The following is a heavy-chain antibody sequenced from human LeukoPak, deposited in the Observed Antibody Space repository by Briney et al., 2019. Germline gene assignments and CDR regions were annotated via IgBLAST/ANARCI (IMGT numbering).Heavy chain of an antibody. CDR1: GASISTHC. V-gene: IGHV4-4*07. Sequence: SETLSLTCTVSGASISTHCWSWVRHPAGKGLEWIGRFYTSGTTRYNPSLKSRVTISVDKSKNQFSLKLTSVTAADTATYYCAREDFWSELGYNFFYMNVWGKGTTVTVSS. D-gene: IGHD3-3*01. CDR3: AREDFWSELGYNFFYMNV. J-gene: IGHJ6*03. CDR2: FYTSGTT.